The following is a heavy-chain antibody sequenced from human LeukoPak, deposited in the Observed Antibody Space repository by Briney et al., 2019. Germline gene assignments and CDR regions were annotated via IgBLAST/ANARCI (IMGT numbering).Heavy chain of an antibody. J-gene: IGHJ3*02. V-gene: IGHV1-69*13. CDR1: GGTFSSYA. CDR3: ARDSGSSDAFDI. Sequence: ASVKVSCKASGGTFSSYAISWVRQAPGQGLEWMGGIIPIFGTANYAQKFQGRVTITADESTSTAYMELSSLRPEDTAVYYCARDSGSSDAFDIWGQGTMVTVSS. D-gene: IGHD6-13*01. CDR2: IIPIFGTA.